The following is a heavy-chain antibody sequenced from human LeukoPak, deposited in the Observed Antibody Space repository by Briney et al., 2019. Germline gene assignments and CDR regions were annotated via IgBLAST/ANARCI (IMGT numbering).Heavy chain of an antibody. CDR1: GFTFSSYE. Sequence: GGSLRLSCAASGFTFSSYEMNWVRQAPGKGLEWVSYISSSGSTIYYADSVKGRFTISRDNAKNSLYLQMNSLRAEDTAVYYCARDRGYGGNSDFDYWGQGTLVTVSS. D-gene: IGHD4-23*01. CDR3: ARDRGYGGNSDFDY. CDR2: ISSSGSTI. V-gene: IGHV3-48*03. J-gene: IGHJ4*02.